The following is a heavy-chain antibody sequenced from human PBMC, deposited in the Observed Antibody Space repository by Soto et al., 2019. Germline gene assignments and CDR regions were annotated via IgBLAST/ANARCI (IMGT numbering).Heavy chain of an antibody. Sequence: EVQLVESGGGLVQPGGSLRLSCAASGFTFSSYDMHWVRQATGKGLEWVSAIGTAGDTYYPGSVKGRFTISRENAKNSLYLQMHSLRAEDTAVYYCARVFPGGRGDYFDYWGQGTLVTVSS. CDR3: ARVFPGGRGDYFDY. CDR1: GFTFSSYD. J-gene: IGHJ4*02. CDR2: IGTAGDT. V-gene: IGHV3-13*01. D-gene: IGHD3-16*01.